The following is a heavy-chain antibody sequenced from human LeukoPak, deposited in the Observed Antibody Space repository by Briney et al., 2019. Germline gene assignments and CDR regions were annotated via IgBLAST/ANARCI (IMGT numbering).Heavy chain of an antibody. D-gene: IGHD3-22*01. CDR3: ARGSEVVGYYDSSGYYFDY. V-gene: IGHV4-34*01. Sequence: PSETLSLTCAVYGGSFSGYYWSWIRQPPGKGLEWIGEINHSGSTNYNPSLKSRVTISVDTSKNQFTLKLSSVTAADTAVHYCARGSEVVGYYDSSGYYFDYWGQGTLVTVSS. CDR1: GGSFSGYY. CDR2: INHSGST. J-gene: IGHJ4*02.